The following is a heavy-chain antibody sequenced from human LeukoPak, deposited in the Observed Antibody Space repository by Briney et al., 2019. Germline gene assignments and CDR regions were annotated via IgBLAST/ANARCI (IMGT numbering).Heavy chain of an antibody. V-gene: IGHV3-23*01. J-gene: IGHJ3*02. CDR3: AKDSEATITPLSAFDI. D-gene: IGHD1-14*01. CDR1: GFSFRNYA. Sequence: GGSLRLSCAASGFSFRNYAISWVRQAPGKGLEWVSSISGSGGSTYSADSVKGRFTISRENSSNTLYLQMNSLRADDTAMYYCAKDSEATITPLSAFDIWGQGTMVAVSS. CDR2: ISGSGGST.